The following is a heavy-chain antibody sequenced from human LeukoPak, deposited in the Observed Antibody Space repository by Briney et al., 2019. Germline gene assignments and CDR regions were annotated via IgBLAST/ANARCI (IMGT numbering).Heavy chain of an antibody. J-gene: IGHJ4*02. Sequence: SGTLSLTCAVSGGSISSSNWWSWVRQPPGKGLEWIGYIWPSGSTNYNPSLSGRVAISLDKSRNHFTLMVTAVTAADTAFYYCARKGPEHLPTYFDHWGRGILVTVSS. D-gene: IGHD2-21*01. CDR1: GGSISSSNW. CDR3: ARKGPEHLPTYFDH. CDR2: IWPSGST. V-gene: IGHV4-4*02.